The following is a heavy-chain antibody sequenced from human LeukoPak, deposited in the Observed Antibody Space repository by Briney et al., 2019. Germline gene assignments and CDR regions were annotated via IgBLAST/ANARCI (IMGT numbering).Heavy chain of an antibody. Sequence: SETLSLTCTVSGGSISSSPYYWGWVRQPPGKGLEWIGSIYYSGNTYYNPSLKSRVTISVDTSKNRFSLKVNSVTAADTAVYYCARDFLGAGTVGATSGYWGQGTLVTVSS. J-gene: IGHJ4*02. CDR3: ARDFLGAGTVGATSGY. CDR1: GGSISSSPYY. D-gene: IGHD1-26*01. V-gene: IGHV4-39*02. CDR2: IYYSGNT.